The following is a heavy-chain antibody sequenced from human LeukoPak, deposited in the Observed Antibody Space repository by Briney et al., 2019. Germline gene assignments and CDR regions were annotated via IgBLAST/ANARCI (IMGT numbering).Heavy chain of an antibody. J-gene: IGHJ4*02. V-gene: IGHV3-23*01. CDR2: ISGSGGGT. CDR1: GFTFSSYA. D-gene: IGHD5-18*01. CDR3: AKAKGIQLWLHSEIDY. Sequence: PGGSLRLSCAASGFTFSSYAMSWVRQAPGKGLEWVSAISGSGGGTYYADSVKGRFTISRDNSKNTLYLQMNSLRAEDTAVYYCAKAKGIQLWLHSEIDYWGQGTLVTVSS.